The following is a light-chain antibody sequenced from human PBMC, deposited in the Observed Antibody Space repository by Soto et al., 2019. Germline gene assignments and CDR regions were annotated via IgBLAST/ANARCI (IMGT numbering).Light chain of an antibody. V-gene: IGKV1-9*01. CDR2: AAS. Sequence: IQLTQSPSSLSGSVGDRFTVTCRASQGISSYLAWYQQKPGKAPKLLIYAASTLQSGVPSRFSGSGSGTDFTLTISRLEPEDFAVYYCQQDGSSPQWTFGQGSKVDNK. CDR1: QGISSY. J-gene: IGKJ1*01. CDR3: QQDGSSPQWT.